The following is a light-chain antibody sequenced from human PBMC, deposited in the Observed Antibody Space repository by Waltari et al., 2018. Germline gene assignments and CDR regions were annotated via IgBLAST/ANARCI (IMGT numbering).Light chain of an antibody. J-gene: IGKJ1*01. V-gene: IGKV3-20*01. Sequence: GERATVSCRASQSVSRALAWYQQKPGRAPRLLIYGASTRATGIPDRFSGSGSGTDFSLTISRLEPDDFAVYYCQHYLKLPVTFGQGTTVEI. CDR1: QSVSRA. CDR2: GAS. CDR3: QHYLKLPVT.